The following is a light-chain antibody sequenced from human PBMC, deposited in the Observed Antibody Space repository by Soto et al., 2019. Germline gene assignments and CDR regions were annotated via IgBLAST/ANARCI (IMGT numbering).Light chain of an antibody. CDR1: SSDVGGYNY. Sequence: SARTKPASVSGSPGQSIAISCTATSSDVGGYNYVSWYQHHPGKAPKLMIYDVSNRPSGVSDRFSGSKSGNTASLTISGLQAEDEADSYCSSYTSSGHYVFGTGTKVTVL. CDR2: DVS. J-gene: IGLJ1*01. V-gene: IGLV2-14*03. CDR3: SSYTSSGHYV.